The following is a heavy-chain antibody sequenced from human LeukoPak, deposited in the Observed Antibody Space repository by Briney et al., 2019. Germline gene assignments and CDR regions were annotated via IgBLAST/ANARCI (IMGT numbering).Heavy chain of an antibody. V-gene: IGHV1-3*03. CDR2: INAGNGNT. CDR1: GYTFTSYA. J-gene: IGHJ5*02. CDR3: AREGVTIFGVVRTQTAERRHRFDP. Sequence: PGASVKVSCKASGYTFTSYAMHWVRQAPGQRLEWMGWINAGNGNTKYSQEFQGRVTMTRDMSTSTVYMELSSLRSEDTAVYYCAREGVTIFGVVRTQTAERRHRFDPWGQGTLVIVSS. D-gene: IGHD3-3*01.